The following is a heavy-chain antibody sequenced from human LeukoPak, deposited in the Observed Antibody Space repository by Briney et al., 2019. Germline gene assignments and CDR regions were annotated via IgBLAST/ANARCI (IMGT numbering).Heavy chain of an antibody. CDR1: GFTFSSYE. V-gene: IGHV3-48*03. Sequence: GGSLRLSCAASGFTFSSYEMNWVRQAPGKGLEWVSYISSSGSTIYYADSVKGRFTISRDNAKNSLYLQMNSLRAEDTAVYYCARVRDDSTGLRFDYWGQGTLVTVSS. CDR3: ARVRDDSTGLRFDY. CDR2: ISSSGSTI. J-gene: IGHJ4*02. D-gene: IGHD3-22*01.